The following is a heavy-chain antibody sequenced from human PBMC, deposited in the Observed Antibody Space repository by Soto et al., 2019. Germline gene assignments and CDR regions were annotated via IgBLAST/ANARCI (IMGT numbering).Heavy chain of an antibody. J-gene: IGHJ3*02. Sequence: QVQLQESGPGLVKPSGTLSLTCAVSGGSISSSNWWSWVRQPPGKGLEWIGEIYHSGSTNYNPSLKSRVTISVDKSKNQFSLKLSSVTAADTAVYYCARGGGMRYCSSTSCPGGAFDIWGQGTMVTVSS. D-gene: IGHD2-2*01. CDR1: GGSISSSNW. V-gene: IGHV4-4*02. CDR2: IYHSGST. CDR3: ARGGGMRYCSSTSCPGGAFDI.